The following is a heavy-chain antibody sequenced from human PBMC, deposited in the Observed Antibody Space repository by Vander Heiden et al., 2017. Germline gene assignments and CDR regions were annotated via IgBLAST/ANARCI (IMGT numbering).Heavy chain of an antibody. V-gene: IGHV3-15*01. CDR3: TTAAFLGGYGVDV. J-gene: IGHJ6*02. D-gene: IGHD3-10*01. Sequence: VRQPPGKGLEWVGRIKSKTDGGTTDYAAPVKGRFTISRDDSKNTLYLQMNSLKTEDRAVYYCTTAAFLGGYGVDVWGQGTTVTVSS. CDR2: IKSKTDGGTT.